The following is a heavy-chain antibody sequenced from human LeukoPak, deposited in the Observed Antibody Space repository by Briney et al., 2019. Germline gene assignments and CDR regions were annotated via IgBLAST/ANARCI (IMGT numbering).Heavy chain of an antibody. D-gene: IGHD2-2*01. V-gene: IGHV1-18*01. Sequence: ASVKVSCKASRGTFSSYAISWVRQAPGQGLEWMGWISAYNGNTNYAQKLQGRVTMTTDTSTSTAYMELRSLRSDDTAVYYCARECRRDCSSTSCYYYYYGMDVWGQGTTVTVSS. CDR2: ISAYNGNT. CDR1: RGTFSSYA. J-gene: IGHJ6*02. CDR3: ARECRRDCSSTSCYYYYYGMDV.